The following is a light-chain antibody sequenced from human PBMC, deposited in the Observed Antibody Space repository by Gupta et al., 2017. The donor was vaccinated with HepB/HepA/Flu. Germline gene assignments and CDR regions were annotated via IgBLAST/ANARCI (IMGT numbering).Light chain of an antibody. J-gene: IGKJ1*01. V-gene: IGKV1-39*01. CDR2: AAS. Sequence: DIQMTQSPSSLSASVGDRLTITCRASQTISTYLNWYQQRPGKAPKLLIYAASTLESGVPSRFSGGGSGTDFTLTISSLQPEDFATYYCQQSYRSPPTFGQGTKMEIK. CDR3: QQSYRSPPT. CDR1: QTISTY.